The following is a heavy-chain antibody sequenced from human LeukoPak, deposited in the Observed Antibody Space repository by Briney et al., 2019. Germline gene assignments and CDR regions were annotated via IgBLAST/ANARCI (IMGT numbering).Heavy chain of an antibody. CDR1: GFTFSSYS. V-gene: IGHV3-21*01. D-gene: IGHD2-21*02. CDR3: VRDRGGGNCLDY. CDR2: ISSSSSYI. Sequence: GGSLRLSCAASGFTFSSYSMNWVRQAPGKGLEWVSSISSSSSYIDYADSVKGRFTISRDNAKNSLFLQMNSLRAEDTAVYFCVRDRGGGNCLDYWGQGTLVTVSS. J-gene: IGHJ4*02.